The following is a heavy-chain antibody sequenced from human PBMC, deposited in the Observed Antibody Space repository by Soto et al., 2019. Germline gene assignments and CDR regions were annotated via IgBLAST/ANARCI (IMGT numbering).Heavy chain of an antibody. V-gene: IGHV3-30-3*01. Sequence: PGGSLRLSCAASGFTFSSYAMHWVRQAPGKGLEWVAVISYDGSNKYYADSVKGRFTISRDNSKNTLYLQMNSLRAEDTAVYYCARLDSGSLFYYYYCMDVWGQGTTVTVSS. J-gene: IGHJ6*02. CDR2: ISYDGSNK. D-gene: IGHD3-10*01. CDR3: ARLDSGSLFYYYYCMDV. CDR1: GFTFSSYA.